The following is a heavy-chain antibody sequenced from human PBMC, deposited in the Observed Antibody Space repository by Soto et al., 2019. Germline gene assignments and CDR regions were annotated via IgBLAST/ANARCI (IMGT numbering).Heavy chain of an antibody. D-gene: IGHD5-18*01. Sequence: LRLSCAASGFTFSRYWMNWVRQAPGKGLEWVANVKQDGTEKNYVDSVKGRFTISRDNARNSLYLQMDSLRAEDTAVYFCARGDTPMITGMDSFDIWGQGTMVTVSS. CDR3: ARGDTPMITGMDSFDI. CDR2: VKQDGTEK. J-gene: IGHJ3*02. V-gene: IGHV3-7*01. CDR1: GFTFSRYW.